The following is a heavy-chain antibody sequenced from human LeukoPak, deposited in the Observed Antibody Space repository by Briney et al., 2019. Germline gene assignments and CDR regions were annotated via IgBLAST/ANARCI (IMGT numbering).Heavy chain of an antibody. J-gene: IGHJ4*02. CDR2: INHSGST. Sequence: SETLSLTCTVSGGSISSYYWSWIRQPAGKGLEWIGEINHSGSTNYNPSLKSRVTISVDTSKNQFSLKLSSVTAADTAVYYCARVPRRGYSSLYYFDYWGQGTLVTVSS. D-gene: IGHD6-13*01. CDR3: ARVPRRGYSSLYYFDY. V-gene: IGHV4-34*01. CDR1: GGSISSYY.